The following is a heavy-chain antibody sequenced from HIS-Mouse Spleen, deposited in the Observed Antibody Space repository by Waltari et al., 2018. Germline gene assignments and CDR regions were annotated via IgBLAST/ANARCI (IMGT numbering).Heavy chain of an antibody. D-gene: IGHD6-13*01. Sequence: QLQLQESGPGLVKPSETLSLTCTVSGGSISSSSYYWGWIRQPPGKGLEWIGRIDYSGSTSDNPSLKSRVTISVDTSKNQFSLKLSSVTAADTAVYYCAREIPYSSSWYDWYFDLWGRGTLVTVSS. J-gene: IGHJ2*01. CDR1: GGSISSSSYY. CDR2: IDYSGST. V-gene: IGHV4-39*07. CDR3: AREIPYSSSWYDWYFDL.